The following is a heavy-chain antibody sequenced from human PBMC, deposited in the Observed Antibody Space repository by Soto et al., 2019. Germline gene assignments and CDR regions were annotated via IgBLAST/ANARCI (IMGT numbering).Heavy chain of an antibody. CDR1: GYTFTSYY. CDR2: INPSGGST. J-gene: IGHJ6*02. Sequence: GASVKVSCKASGYTFTSYYMHWVRQAPGQGLEWMGIINPSGGSTSYAQKFQGRVTMTRDTSTSTVYMELSSLRSEDTAVYYCASVDRTTGTTTGYYYGMDVWGQGTTVTVS. D-gene: IGHD1-1*01. V-gene: IGHV1-46*03. CDR3: ASVDRTTGTTTGYYYGMDV.